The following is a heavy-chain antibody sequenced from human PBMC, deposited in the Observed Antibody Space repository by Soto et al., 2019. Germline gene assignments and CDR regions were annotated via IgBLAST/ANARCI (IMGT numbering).Heavy chain of an antibody. Sequence: GGSLRLSCAASGFTFSSYSMNWVRQAPGKGLEWVSSISSSSSYIYYADSVKGRFTISRDNAKNSLYLQMNSLRAEDTAVYYCARGLDFWSGYYPGDTLDYWGQGTLVTVSS. CDR3: ARGLDFWSGYYPGDTLDY. D-gene: IGHD3-3*01. CDR2: ISSSSSYI. CDR1: GFTFSSYS. V-gene: IGHV3-21*01. J-gene: IGHJ4*02.